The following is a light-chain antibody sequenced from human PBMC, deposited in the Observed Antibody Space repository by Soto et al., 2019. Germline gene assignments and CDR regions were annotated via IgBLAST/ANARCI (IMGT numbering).Light chain of an antibody. V-gene: IGKV1-5*03. CDR1: QTMSSW. J-gene: IGKJ1*01. Sequence: DIQMTQSPSTLSGSLGDRGTITCRASQTMSSWLAWYQQKPGKAPKLLIYKASTLKSGVPSRFSGSGSGTEFTLTISSLQPDDFATYYCQHYNSYSEAFGQGTKVDI. CDR2: KAS. CDR3: QHYNSYSEA.